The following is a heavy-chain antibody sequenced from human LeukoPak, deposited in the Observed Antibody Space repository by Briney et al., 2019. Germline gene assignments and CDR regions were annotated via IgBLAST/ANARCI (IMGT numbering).Heavy chain of an antibody. V-gene: IGHV1-2*04. Sequence: ASVKVSCKASGYTFTDYYMHWVRQAPGQGLEWMGWINPNSGGTKYAQKFQGWVTMTREASISTAYMELSRLRSDDTAVYYCARSEASGSGTYYDASDMWGQGTMVTVSS. CDR2: INPNSGGT. CDR1: GYTFTDYY. J-gene: IGHJ3*02. D-gene: IGHD3-10*01. CDR3: ARSEASGSGTYYDASDM.